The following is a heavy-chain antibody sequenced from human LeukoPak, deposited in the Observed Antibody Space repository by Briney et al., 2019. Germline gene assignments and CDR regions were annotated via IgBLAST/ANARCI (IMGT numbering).Heavy chain of an antibody. V-gene: IGHV3-21*04. D-gene: IGHD2-2*02. CDR3: AKQALYCSSTSCYIFRT. CDR1: GFTFSSYS. J-gene: IGHJ4*02. CDR2: ISSSSSSYI. Sequence: PGGSLRLSCAASGFTFSSYSMNWVRQAPGQGLEWVSSISSSSSSYIYYADSVKGRFTISRDNAKNSLYLQMNSLRAEDTAVYYCAKQALYCSSTSCYIFRTWGQGTLVTVSS.